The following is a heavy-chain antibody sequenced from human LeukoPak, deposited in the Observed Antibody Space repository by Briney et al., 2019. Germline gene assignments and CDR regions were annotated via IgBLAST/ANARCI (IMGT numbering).Heavy chain of an antibody. CDR1: GGSFSGYY. V-gene: IGHV4-34*01. CDR2: INHSGST. CDR3: AREGGYCTNGVCYGFDY. D-gene: IGHD2-8*01. Sequence: PSETLSLTCAVYGGSFSGYYWSWIRQPPGKGLEWIGEINHSGSTNYNPSLKSRVTISVDTSKNQFSLKLSSVTAADTAVCYCAREGGYCTNGVCYGFDYWGQGTLVTVSS. J-gene: IGHJ4*02.